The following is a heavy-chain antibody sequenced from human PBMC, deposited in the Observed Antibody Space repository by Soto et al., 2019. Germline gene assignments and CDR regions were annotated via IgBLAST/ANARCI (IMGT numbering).Heavy chain of an antibody. J-gene: IGHJ4*02. Sequence: PSETLSLTCTVSRGCISTYYWSWIRQPPGKGLECIGYIYYNGNTNYNPSLKSRVTISVDTSKNQFTLNLNSVTAADTAVYYCARHATRSYDYWGQGTLVTVSS. CDR3: ARHATRSYDY. CDR1: RGCISTYY. CDR2: IYYNGNT. V-gene: IGHV4-59*08.